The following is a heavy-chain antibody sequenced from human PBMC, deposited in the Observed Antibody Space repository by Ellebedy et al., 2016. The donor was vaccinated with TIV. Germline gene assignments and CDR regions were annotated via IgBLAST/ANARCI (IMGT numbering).Heavy chain of an antibody. CDR3: ARLGDTAMVNAFDI. Sequence: GESLKISCKGSGYSFTTYWIGWVRQMPGKGLEWMGILYPGDSGTRYSPSFQGQVTISADKSISTAYLQWSSLKASDTAMYYCARLGDTAMVNAFDIWGQGTMVTVSS. D-gene: IGHD5-18*01. J-gene: IGHJ3*02. CDR2: LYPGDSGT. V-gene: IGHV5-51*01. CDR1: GYSFTTYW.